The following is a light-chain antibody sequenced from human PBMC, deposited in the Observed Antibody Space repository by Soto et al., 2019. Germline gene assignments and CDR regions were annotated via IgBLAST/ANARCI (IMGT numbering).Light chain of an antibody. Sequence: QSVLTQPPSASGTPGQRVSISCSGHSSNIGSHAVDWYQQLPGTAPKLLIYSNDQRPSGVPDRFSGSKSGTAASLAISGPQSEDEGDYFCATWDDSPSGVVFGGGTKLTVL. CDR3: ATWDDSPSGVV. J-gene: IGLJ3*02. CDR2: SND. V-gene: IGLV1-44*01. CDR1: SSNIGSHA.